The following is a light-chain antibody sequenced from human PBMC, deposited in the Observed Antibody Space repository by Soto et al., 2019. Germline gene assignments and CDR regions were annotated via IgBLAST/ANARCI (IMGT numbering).Light chain of an antibody. CDR1: QGISSY. J-gene: IGKJ4*01. V-gene: IGKV1-9*01. CDR3: QQLNSYPP. Sequence: DIQLTQSPSFLSASVGDRVTITCRASQGISSYLAWYQQKPGKAPKLLIYAASTLQSGVPSRFSGRGSGTEFTRTIISLQPEDFATYYCQQLNSYPPFGGGTKVEIK. CDR2: AAS.